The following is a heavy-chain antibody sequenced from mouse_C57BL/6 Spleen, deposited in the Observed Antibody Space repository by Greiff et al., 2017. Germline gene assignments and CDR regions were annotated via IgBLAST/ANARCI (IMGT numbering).Heavy chain of an antibody. CDR2: ISDGGSYT. D-gene: IGHD1-1*01. J-gene: IGHJ4*01. CDR3: ARELLDYYAMDY. V-gene: IGHV5-4*01. Sequence: EVQRVESGGGLVKPGGSLKLSCAASGFTFSSYAMSWVRQTPEKRLEWVATISDGGSYTYYPDNVKGRFTISRDNAKNNLYLQMSHLKSEDTAMYYCARELLDYYAMDYWGQGTSVTVSS. CDR1: GFTFSSYA.